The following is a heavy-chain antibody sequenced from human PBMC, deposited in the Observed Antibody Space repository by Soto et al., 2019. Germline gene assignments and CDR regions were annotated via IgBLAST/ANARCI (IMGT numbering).Heavy chain of an antibody. J-gene: IGHJ5*02. D-gene: IGHD6-13*01. V-gene: IGHV4-31*03. CDR2: IYYSGSP. CDR3: ARAAHYSSPFRWFDP. CDR1: GGSISSGGYY. Sequence: QVQLQESGPGLVKPSQTLSLTCTVSGGSISSGGYYWSWIRQHPGKGLEWIGYIYYSGSPYYNPSRESRVTISVDTSKNQFSLKLSSVTAADTAVYYCARAAHYSSPFRWFDPWGQGTLVTVSS.